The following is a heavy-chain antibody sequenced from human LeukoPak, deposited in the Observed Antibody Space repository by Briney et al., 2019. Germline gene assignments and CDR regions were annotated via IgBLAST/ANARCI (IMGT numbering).Heavy chain of an antibody. CDR3: ARDHADDYGGNSSY. Sequence: GGSLRLSCAASGFTFSSYSMNWVRQAPGKGLEWVSSISSSSSYIYYADSVKGRFTISRDNAKNSLYLQMNSLRAEDTAVYYCARDHADDYGGNSSYWGQGTLVTVSS. D-gene: IGHD4-23*01. V-gene: IGHV3-21*01. J-gene: IGHJ4*02. CDR1: GFTFSSYS. CDR2: ISSSSSYI.